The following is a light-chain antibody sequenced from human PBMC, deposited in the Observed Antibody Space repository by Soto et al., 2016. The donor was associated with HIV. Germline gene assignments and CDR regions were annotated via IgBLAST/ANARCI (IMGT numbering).Light chain of an antibody. J-gene: IGKJ1*01. Sequence: DIQMTQSPSSLSASVGDTVTITCRASQGMSSYLAWYQQKPGKAPELLIYAASTLQSGVPSRFSGSGSGTEFTLTISSLQPEDFAIYYCQHLNSFLPWTFGQGTKVEIK. V-gene: IGKV1-9*01. CDR2: AAS. CDR3: QHLNSFLPWT. CDR1: QGMSSY.